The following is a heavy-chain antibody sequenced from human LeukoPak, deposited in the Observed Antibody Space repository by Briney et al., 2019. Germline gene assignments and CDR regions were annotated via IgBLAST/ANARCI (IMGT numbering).Heavy chain of an antibody. CDR1: GFTFSSYS. Sequence: GGSLRLSCAASGFTFSSYSMNWVRQAPGKGLEWVSYISSSSSTIYYADSVKGRFTISRDNAKNSLYLQMNSLRAEDTAVYYCARERELLYAGYFQHWGQGTLVTVSS. D-gene: IGHD1-26*01. CDR3: ARERELLYAGYFQH. CDR2: ISSSSSTI. J-gene: IGHJ1*01. V-gene: IGHV3-48*04.